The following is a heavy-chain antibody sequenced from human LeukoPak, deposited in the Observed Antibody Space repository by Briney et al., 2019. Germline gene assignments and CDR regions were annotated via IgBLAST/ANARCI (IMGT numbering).Heavy chain of an antibody. D-gene: IGHD4-11*01. Sequence: PSETLSLTCTVSGGSISSYYWSWIRQPPGKGLEWIGYIYYSGSTNYNPSLKSRVTISVDTSKNQFSLKLSSVTAADTAVYYCARAKKWRERYGYMTTGTYYFDYWGQGTLVTVSS. CDR1: GGSISSYY. CDR3: ARAKKWRERYGYMTTGTYYFDY. CDR2: IYYSGST. V-gene: IGHV4-59*01. J-gene: IGHJ4*02.